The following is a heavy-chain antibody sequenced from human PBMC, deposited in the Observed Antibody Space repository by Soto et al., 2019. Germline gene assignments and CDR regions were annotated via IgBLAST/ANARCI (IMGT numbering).Heavy chain of an antibody. D-gene: IGHD5-18*01. V-gene: IGHV1-58*01. CDR1: GSTFTSSA. Sequence: VKVSCKASGSTFTSSAVQWVRQARGQRLEWIGWIVVGSGNTNYAQKFQERVTITRDMSTSTAYMELSSLRSEDTAVYYCAAIKDTAMVLIDYWGQGTLVTVSS. CDR3: AAIKDTAMVLIDY. J-gene: IGHJ4*02. CDR2: IVVGSGNT.